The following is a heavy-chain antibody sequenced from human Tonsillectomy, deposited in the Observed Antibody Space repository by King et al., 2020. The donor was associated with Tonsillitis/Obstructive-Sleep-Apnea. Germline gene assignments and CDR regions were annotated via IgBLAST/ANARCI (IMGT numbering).Heavy chain of an antibody. V-gene: IGHV5-51*01. CDR2: IYPDDSDT. Sequence: QLVQSGAEVKKPGESLKISCKGSGYSFSEYWIAWVRQMPGKGLEWMGIIYPDDSDTRYSPSFQGQVTMSVDKSISPAYLQWSSLQASDTAIYYCARRRDVVVPAAIAGWFDPWGQGTLVTVSS. J-gene: IGHJ5*02. CDR1: GYSFSEYW. D-gene: IGHD2-2*02. CDR3: ARRRDVVVPAAIAGWFDP.